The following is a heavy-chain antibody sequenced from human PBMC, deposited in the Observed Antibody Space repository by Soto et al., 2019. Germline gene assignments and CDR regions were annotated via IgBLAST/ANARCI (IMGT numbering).Heavy chain of an antibody. V-gene: IGHV1-3*04. D-gene: IGHD3-3*01. Sequence: QVQLVQSGAEVKKPGASVKISCKTSGYKFTSYAMHWVRQAPGQRLEWMGWINTGNGNTKYSQKFQDRVTITMDTSASTAYMELRSLRSEDTAVYYCARASGAFDIWGQGTMVTVSS. CDR3: ARASGAFDI. J-gene: IGHJ3*02. CDR1: GYKFTSYA. CDR2: INTGNGNT.